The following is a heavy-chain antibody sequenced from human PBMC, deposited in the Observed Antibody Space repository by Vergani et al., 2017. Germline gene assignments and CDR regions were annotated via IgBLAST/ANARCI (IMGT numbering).Heavy chain of an antibody. D-gene: IGHD1-26*01. CDR3: ARDAKYAWELPGDFDY. Sequence: QVQLVQSGAEVKKPGASVKVSCKASGGTFSSYAISWVRQAPGQGLEWMGRIIPIFGTANYAQKFQGRVTITADESTSTAYMELSSLRSDDTAVYYCARDAKYAWELPGDFDYWGQGTLVTVSS. V-gene: IGHV1-69*15. CDR1: GGTFSSYA. CDR2: IIPIFGTA. J-gene: IGHJ4*02.